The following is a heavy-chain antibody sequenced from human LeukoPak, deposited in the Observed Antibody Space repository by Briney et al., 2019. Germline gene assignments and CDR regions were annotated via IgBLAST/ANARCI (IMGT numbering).Heavy chain of an antibody. CDR1: GFTFGKYW. J-gene: IGHJ4*02. V-gene: IGHV3-30*18. D-gene: IGHD2-15*01. CDR2: ISYEKNEE. CDR3: VKGRSGSSYSPSDS. Sequence: PGGSLRLSCVASGFTFGKYWMSWVRQAPGKGLEWVAVISYEKNEEFYADSVKGRSTISRDSSKNTLYLQMNSLRPEDTAVYYCVKGRSGSSYSPSDSWGQGTLVTVSS.